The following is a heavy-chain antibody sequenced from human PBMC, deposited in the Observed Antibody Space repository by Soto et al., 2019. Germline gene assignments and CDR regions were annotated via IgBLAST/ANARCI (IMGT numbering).Heavy chain of an antibody. CDR1: GGPISTYY. J-gene: IGHJ3*02. D-gene: IGHD2-2*01. V-gene: IGHV4-59*01. CDR3: ARDAGFQLTGAFDI. Sequence: QVQLQESGPGLVKPSETLSLTCTVSGGPISTYYWSWIRQSPGKGLEWIGFISYIGTTQYNPSFNSPVTIPVETSKNQFSLSPTSVSAADTAVYYCARDAGFQLTGAFDIWGPGTMFAVGS. CDR2: ISYIGTT.